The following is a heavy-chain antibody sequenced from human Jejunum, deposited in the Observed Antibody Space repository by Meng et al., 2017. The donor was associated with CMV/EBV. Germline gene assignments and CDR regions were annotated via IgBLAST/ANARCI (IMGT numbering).Heavy chain of an antibody. D-gene: IGHD3-3*01. Sequence: SISGSPYYWGCIRQPPGKGLEWFASVYYSGSTYYNPSLRSRVSISVDTSKNLFSLQLSSVTAADTAVYYCARDSFGVLINEYNCFDPWGQGTLVTVSS. V-gene: IGHV4-39*07. CDR1: SISGSPYY. CDR3: ARDSFGVLINEYNCFDP. J-gene: IGHJ5*02. CDR2: VYYSGST.